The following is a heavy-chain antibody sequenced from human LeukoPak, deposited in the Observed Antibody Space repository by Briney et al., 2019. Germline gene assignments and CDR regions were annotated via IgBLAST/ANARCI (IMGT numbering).Heavy chain of an antibody. V-gene: IGHV3-30*03. J-gene: IGHJ4*02. CDR3: ARGGEMEWLLYDY. Sequence: GGSLRLSCAASGFTFSSYGMHWVRQAPGKGLEWVAVISYDGSNKYYADSVKGRFTISRDNSKNTLYLQMNSLRAEDTAVYYCARGGEMEWLLYDYWGQGTLVTVSS. D-gene: IGHD3-3*01. CDR2: ISYDGSNK. CDR1: GFTFSSYG.